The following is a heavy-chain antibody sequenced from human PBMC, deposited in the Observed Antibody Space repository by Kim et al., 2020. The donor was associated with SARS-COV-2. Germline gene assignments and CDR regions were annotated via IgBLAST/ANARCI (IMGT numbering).Heavy chain of an antibody. D-gene: IGHD6-19*01. CDR2: ISRDGGEI. CDR1: GFTFDDYA. V-gene: IGHV3-43*02. Sequence: GGSLRLSCAASGFTFDDYAIQWVRQVPGKGLEWVSLISRDGGEIKYADSVKGRFTISRDNSKKSVYLQMNSLRSEDTALYYCVRGQQWLIKIWGQGTQVTVSS. CDR3: VRGQQWLIKI. J-gene: IGHJ4*02.